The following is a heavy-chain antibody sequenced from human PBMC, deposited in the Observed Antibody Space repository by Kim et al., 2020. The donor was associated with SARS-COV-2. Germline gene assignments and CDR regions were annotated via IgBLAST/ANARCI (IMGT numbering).Heavy chain of an antibody. Sequence: GGSLRLSCAASGFTFDDYAMHWVRQAPGKGLEWVSGISWNSGSIGYADSVKGRFTISRDNAKNSLYLQMNSLRAEDTALYYCAKDKTYDFWSGYFGYWGQGTLVTVSS. CDR2: ISWNSGSI. V-gene: IGHV3-9*01. CDR3: AKDKTYDFWSGYFGY. J-gene: IGHJ4*02. D-gene: IGHD3-3*01. CDR1: GFTFDDYA.